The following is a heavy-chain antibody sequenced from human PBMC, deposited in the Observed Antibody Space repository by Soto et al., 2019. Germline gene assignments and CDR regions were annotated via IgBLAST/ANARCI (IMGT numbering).Heavy chain of an antibody. CDR3: ARQRAGYYYDSSGYYRAPYYFDY. J-gene: IGHJ4*02. CDR1: GGSISSGDYY. Sequence: SETLSLTCTVSGGSISSGDYYWSWIRQPPGKGLEWIGYIYYSGSTYYNPSLKSRVTISVDTSKNQFSLKLSSVTAADTAVYYCARQRAGYYYDSSGYYRAPYYFDYWGQGTLVTVSS. CDR2: IYYSGST. V-gene: IGHV4-30-4*01. D-gene: IGHD3-22*01.